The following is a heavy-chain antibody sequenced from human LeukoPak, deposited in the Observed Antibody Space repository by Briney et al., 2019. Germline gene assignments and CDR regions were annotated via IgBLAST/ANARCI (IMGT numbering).Heavy chain of an antibody. CDR2: ISSSSSII. V-gene: IGHV3-48*02. CDR1: GFTFNTYS. CDR3: ARDRYGSGTSPDSFDI. Sequence: GGSLRLSCVASGFTFNTYSMNWVRQAPGKGPEWLSYISSSSSIIYDADSVKGRFTISRDNVKNSLYLQMNTLRDEDTAVYFCARDRYGSGTSPDSFDIWGQGTMVTVSS. J-gene: IGHJ3*02. D-gene: IGHD3-10*01.